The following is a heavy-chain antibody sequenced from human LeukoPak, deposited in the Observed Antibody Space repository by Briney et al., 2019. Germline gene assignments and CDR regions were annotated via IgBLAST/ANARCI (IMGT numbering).Heavy chain of an antibody. D-gene: IGHD3-22*01. CDR1: GFNFSNAW. J-gene: IGHJ4*02. CDR3: TTYYYDSSGQIYFGY. V-gene: IGHV3-15*07. Sequence: PGGSLRLSCAASGFNFSNAWMNWVRQAPGTGLEWVGRIKRKNDGGTTDYAAPVKGRFTISRDDSKNTLYLQMNSLKTEDTAVYSCTTYYYDSSGQIYFGYWGQGTLVTVSS. CDR2: IKRKNDGGTT.